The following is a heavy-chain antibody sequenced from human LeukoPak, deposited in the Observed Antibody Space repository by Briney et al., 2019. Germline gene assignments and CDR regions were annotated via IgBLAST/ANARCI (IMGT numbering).Heavy chain of an antibody. CDR3: ARDQGFCYYIYYMDV. J-gene: IGHJ6*03. CDR1: GFTFSSYW. V-gene: IGHV3-7*01. D-gene: IGHD3-3*01. Sequence: GGSLRLSCAASGFTFSSYWMTWVRRAPGKGLEWVASINQDGSEKYYVDSVKGRFTISRDNSKNTLYLQMNSLRAEDTAVYYCARDQGFCYYIYYMDVWGKGTTVTVSS. CDR2: INQDGSEK.